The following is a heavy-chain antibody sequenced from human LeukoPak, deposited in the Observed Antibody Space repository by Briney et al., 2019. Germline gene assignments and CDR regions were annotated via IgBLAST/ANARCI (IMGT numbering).Heavy chain of an antibody. V-gene: IGHV3-7*01. CDR1: EFTFSTYL. CDR2: IKQDGSGK. Sequence: PGGSLRLSCAASEFTFSTYLMTWVRQAPGKGLEWVANIKQDGSGKYYADSVRGRFTISRDDGKKSLYLQMNSLRVEGTAVYYCAGERPSSSWYDFWGQGTLVTVSS. J-gene: IGHJ5*01. CDR3: AGERPSSSWYDF. D-gene: IGHD6-13*01.